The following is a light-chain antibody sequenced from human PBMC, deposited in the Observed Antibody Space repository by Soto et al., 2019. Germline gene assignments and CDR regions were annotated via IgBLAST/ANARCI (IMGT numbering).Light chain of an antibody. CDR3: QQHSNLPFT. J-gene: IGKJ4*01. Sequence: EIVLTQSPATLSLSPGERATLSCRASQSVSSYLAWYQRRPGQAPRLLIYDASNRAPGIPARFSGSGSGTDFTLTIVSLEPDDFAVFYCQQHSNLPFTFGGGTKVDIK. CDR2: DAS. CDR1: QSVSSY. V-gene: IGKV3-11*01.